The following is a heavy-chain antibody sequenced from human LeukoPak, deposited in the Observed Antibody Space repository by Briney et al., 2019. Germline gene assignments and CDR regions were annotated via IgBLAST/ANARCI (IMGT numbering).Heavy chain of an antibody. CDR2: ISGSDGYM. V-gene: IGHV3-21*01. CDR3: ARAEWAMRAQVGMDV. Sequence: GGSLRLSCAASGFTFSSYSMNWVRQAPGKGLEWVSSISGSDGYMFYADLMKGRFTISRDNANNSLYLQMNSLRAEDTAVYYCARAEWAMRAQVGMDVWGQGTTVTVSS. D-gene: IGHD2-2*01. CDR1: GFTFSSYS. J-gene: IGHJ6*02.